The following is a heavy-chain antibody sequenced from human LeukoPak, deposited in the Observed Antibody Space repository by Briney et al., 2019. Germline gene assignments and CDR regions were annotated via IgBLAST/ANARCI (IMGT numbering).Heavy chain of an antibody. V-gene: IGHV4-34*01. CDR3: ARGDRGYSYGYCDY. CDR2: INHSGST. CDR1: GGSFSGYY. D-gene: IGHD5-18*01. J-gene: IGHJ4*02. Sequence: PSETLSLTCAVYGGSFSGYYWSWIRQPPGKGLEWIGEINHSGSTNYNPSLKSRVTISVDTSKNQFSLKLSSVTAADTAVYYCARGDRGYSYGYCDYWGQGTLVTVSS.